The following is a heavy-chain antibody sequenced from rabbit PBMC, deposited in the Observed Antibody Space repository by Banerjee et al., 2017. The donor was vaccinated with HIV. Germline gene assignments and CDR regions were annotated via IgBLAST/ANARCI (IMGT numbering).Heavy chain of an antibody. J-gene: IGHJ6*01. CDR2: IYAGSSGST. D-gene: IGHD6-1*01. Sequence: QEQLKESGGGLVQPGGSLTLTCTASGFSLSNNYVMCWVRQAPGKGLEWIACIYAGSSGSTYYASWAKGRFTISKTSSTTVTLQMTSLTAADTATYFCARDANAGYADVGYVLGLWGQGTLVTVS. CDR1: GFSLSNNYV. V-gene: IGHV1S45*01. CDR3: ARDANAGYADVGYVLGL.